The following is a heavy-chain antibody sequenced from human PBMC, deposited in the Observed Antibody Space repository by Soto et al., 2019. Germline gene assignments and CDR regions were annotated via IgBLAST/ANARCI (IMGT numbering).Heavy chain of an antibody. CDR3: AKVAPFILGSPF. CDR1: GFDFSGSE. Sequence: EVKLVESGGDLVQPGGSLRLSCTATGFDFSGSEMNWFRQAAGKGLEWVAYITGSGGVTFHADSVKGRFSISRDNAKNSLFLDMSDLTADDTGVYYCAKVAPFILGSPFWGQGTLVTVSS. D-gene: IGHD2-21*01. CDR2: ITGSGGVT. J-gene: IGHJ4*02. V-gene: IGHV3-48*03.